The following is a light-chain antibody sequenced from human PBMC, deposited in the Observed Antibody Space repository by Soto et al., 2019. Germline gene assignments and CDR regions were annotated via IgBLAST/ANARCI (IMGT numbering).Light chain of an antibody. CDR1: QSISDS. Sequence: GDRVTITCRASQSISDSLAWYPQKPGKAPKLLIYEASNLKSGVPSRFSGSGSGTEYTLTISSLQPDDFASYYCQQYNGYWTFGQGTKVEIK. J-gene: IGKJ1*01. CDR2: EAS. CDR3: QQYNGYWT. V-gene: IGKV1-5*03.